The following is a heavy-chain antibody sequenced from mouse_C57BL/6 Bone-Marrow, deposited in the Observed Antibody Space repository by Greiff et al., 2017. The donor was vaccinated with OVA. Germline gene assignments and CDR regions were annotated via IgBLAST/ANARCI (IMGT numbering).Heavy chain of an antibody. CDR2: ISNLAYSI. D-gene: IGHD2-5*01. CDR1: GFTFSDYG. V-gene: IGHV5-15*01. J-gene: IGHJ4*01. Sequence: EVKVVESGGGLVQPGGSLKLSCAASGFTFSDYGMAWVRQAPRKGPEWVAFISNLAYSIYYADTVTGRFTISRENATNTLYLELSSLRSEDTAMYYCARLAYYSDYEGAMDYWGQGTSVTVSS. CDR3: ARLAYYSDYEGAMDY.